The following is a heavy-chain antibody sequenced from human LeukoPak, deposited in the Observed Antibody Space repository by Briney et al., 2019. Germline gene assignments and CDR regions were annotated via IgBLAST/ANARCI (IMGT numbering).Heavy chain of an antibody. CDR3: AKVGSLSRGRNWVDP. V-gene: IGHV4-4*07. Sequence: SETLSLTCTVSGGSINTYFCSWIRQPAGKGLEWVGRIDASGSINYNPSLKSRVTMSVDRSKNQFSLKLSSVTAADTAVYYCAKVGSLSRGRNWVDPWGQGTLVTVSS. J-gene: IGHJ5*02. D-gene: IGHD2-15*01. CDR2: IDASGSI. CDR1: GGSINTYF.